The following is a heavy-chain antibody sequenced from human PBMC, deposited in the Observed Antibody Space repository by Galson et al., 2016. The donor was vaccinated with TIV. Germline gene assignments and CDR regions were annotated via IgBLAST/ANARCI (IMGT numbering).Heavy chain of an antibody. D-gene: IGHD4-17*01. J-gene: IGHJ4*02. V-gene: IGHV1-8*02. CDR2: MNPNSGNT. CDR1: GYTFTSYD. Sequence: SVKVSCKASGYTFTSYDINWVRQTTGQGLEWMGWMNPNSGNTGYAQKFRGRVTMTRNTSVRAAYMELSSLRSEDTAVYYCARSGDYGDYWGQGTLVTVSS. CDR3: ARSGDYGDY.